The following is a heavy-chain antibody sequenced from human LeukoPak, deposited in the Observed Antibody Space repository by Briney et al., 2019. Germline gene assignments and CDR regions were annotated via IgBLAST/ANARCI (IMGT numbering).Heavy chain of an antibody. V-gene: IGHV4-59*08. CDR3: ARAAYSGSLYWFDP. Sequence: PSETLSLTCTVSGGSISSYYWSWIRQPPGKGLEWIGYIYYSGSTNYNPSLKSRVTISVDTSKNQFSLKLSSVTAADTAVYYCARAAYSGSLYWFDPWGQGTLVTVSS. CDR1: GGSISSYY. J-gene: IGHJ5*02. D-gene: IGHD1-26*01. CDR2: IYYSGST.